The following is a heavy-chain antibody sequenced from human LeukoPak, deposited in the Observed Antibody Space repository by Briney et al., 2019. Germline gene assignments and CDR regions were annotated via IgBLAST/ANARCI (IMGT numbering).Heavy chain of an antibody. CDR3: TRARIQLWSDAFDI. Sequence: GGSLRLSCTASGFTFGDYAMSWVRQAPGKGLGWVGFIRSKAYGGTTEYAASVKGRFTISRDDSKSIAYLQMNSLKTEGTAVYYCTRARIQLWSDAFDIWGQGTMVTVSS. J-gene: IGHJ3*02. CDR1: GFTFGDYA. CDR2: IRSKAYGGTT. V-gene: IGHV3-49*04. D-gene: IGHD5-18*01.